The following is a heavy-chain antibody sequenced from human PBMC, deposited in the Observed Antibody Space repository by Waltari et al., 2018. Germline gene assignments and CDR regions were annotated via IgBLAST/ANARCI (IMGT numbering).Heavy chain of an antibody. CDR1: GGTFSSYA. J-gene: IGHJ4*02. V-gene: IGHV1-69*05. Sequence: QVQLVQSGAEVKKPGSSVKVSCKASGGTFSSYAISWVRQAPGQGLEWMGGIIPIFGTANYEQKFQGRVTITTDESTSTAYMELSSLRSEDTAVYYCARDPPNCSGGSCYPIGGFDYWGQGTLVTVSS. CDR3: ARDPPNCSGGSCYPIGGFDY. D-gene: IGHD2-15*01. CDR2: IIPIFGTA.